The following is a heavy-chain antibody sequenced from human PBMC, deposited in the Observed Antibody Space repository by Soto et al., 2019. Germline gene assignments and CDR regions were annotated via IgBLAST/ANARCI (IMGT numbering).Heavy chain of an antibody. CDR2: LIPMFGTT. V-gene: IGHV1-69*18. CDR1: RGTFNSYY. Sequence: QVQLVQSGAGVETPGSSVKVSCEASRGTFNSYYINWVRQAPGQGLEWKGRLIPMFGTTDYAQRFQGRVTITADESTNTASMEVTNLTSEDTAVYYGARAAVLIFSGIDDVDV. J-gene: IGHJ6*01. D-gene: IGHD1-1*01. CDR3: ARAAVLIFSGIDDVDV.